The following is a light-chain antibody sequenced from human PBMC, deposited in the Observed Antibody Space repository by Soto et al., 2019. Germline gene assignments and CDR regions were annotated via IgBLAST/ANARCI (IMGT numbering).Light chain of an antibody. CDR2: GAS. CDR3: QQYAVWPPQT. Sequence: EIVMTQSPATLSVSPGERVTLSCRASQTVIRNLAWYQQKPGQTPRLLIFGASTRATGIPARFSGSGSGTEFTLTISSLQPEDFAVYYCQQYAVWPPQTFGQGTKVDIK. J-gene: IGKJ1*01. V-gene: IGKV3-15*01. CDR1: QTVIRN.